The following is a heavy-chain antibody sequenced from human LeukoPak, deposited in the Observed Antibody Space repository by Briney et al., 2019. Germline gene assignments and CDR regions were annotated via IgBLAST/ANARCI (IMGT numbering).Heavy chain of an antibody. V-gene: IGHV3-21*01. Sequence: GGSLRLSCAASGFTFSSYSMNWVRQAPGKGLEWVSSISSSSSYIYYADSVKGRFTISRDNAKNSLYLQMNSLRAEDTAVYYCALVGYCSGGSCYPYYYYYYYMDVWGKGTTVTVSS. CDR1: GFTFSSYS. D-gene: IGHD2-15*01. J-gene: IGHJ6*03. CDR3: ALVGYCSGGSCYPYYYYYYYMDV. CDR2: ISSSSSYI.